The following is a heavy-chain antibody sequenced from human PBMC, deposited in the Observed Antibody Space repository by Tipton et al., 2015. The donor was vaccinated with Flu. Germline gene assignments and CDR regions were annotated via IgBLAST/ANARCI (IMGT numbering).Heavy chain of an antibody. CDR2: IYVTGST. Sequence: TLSLTCTVSGDSIRSGSHYWSWIRQAAGKGLEWIGRIYVTGSTDYNPSLESRVTMSVDTSTNQVSLKMNSVIAADTAVYYCARGPPGPSIRAYYFDIWGQGALVTVSS. D-gene: IGHD2-21*01. V-gene: IGHV4-61*02. CDR1: GDSIRSGSHY. CDR3: ARGPPGPSIRAYYFDI. J-gene: IGHJ4*02.